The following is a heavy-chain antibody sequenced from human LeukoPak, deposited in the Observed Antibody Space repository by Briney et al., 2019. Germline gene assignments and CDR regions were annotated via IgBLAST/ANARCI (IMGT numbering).Heavy chain of an antibody. CDR2: IIPILGTA. V-gene: IGHV1-69*13. Sequence: SVKVSCKASGGTFSSYAISWVRQAPGQGLEWMGGIIPILGTANYAQKFQGRVTITADESTSTAYMELSSLRSEDTAVYYCARLPLGQRFLEWLSDYWGQGTLVTVSS. J-gene: IGHJ4*02. CDR1: GGTFSSYA. D-gene: IGHD3-3*01. CDR3: ARLPLGQRFLEWLSDY.